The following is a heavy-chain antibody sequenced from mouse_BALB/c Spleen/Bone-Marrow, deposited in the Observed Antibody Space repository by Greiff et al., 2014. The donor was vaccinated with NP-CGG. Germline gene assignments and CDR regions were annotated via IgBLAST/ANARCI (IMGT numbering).Heavy chain of an antibody. D-gene: IGHD2-4*01. J-gene: IGHJ4*01. CDR3: ARSPMITESYAMDY. CDR1: GYTFTSYW. V-gene: IGHV1S41*01. Sequence: DLVKPGASVKLSCKASGYTFTSYWINWIKQRPGQGLEWIGRIAPGSGNTYYNEMFKGKATLTVGTSSSTAYIQLSSLSSKDSPVYFCARSPMITESYAMDYWGQGTSVTVSS. CDR2: IAPGSGNT.